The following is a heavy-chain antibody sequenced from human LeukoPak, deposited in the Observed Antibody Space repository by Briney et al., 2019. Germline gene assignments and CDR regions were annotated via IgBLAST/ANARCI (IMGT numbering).Heavy chain of an antibody. D-gene: IGHD5-12*01. CDR3: ARPDKNSGYDLLCAFDI. CDR1: GFTFSSYA. J-gene: IGHJ3*02. CDR2: ISSVSSTI. Sequence: GGSLRLSCAASGFTFSSYAMSWVRQAPGKGLEWVSYISSVSSTIYYADSVKGRFTISRDNAKNSLHLQMNSLRAEDTAVYYCARPDKNSGYDLLCAFDIWGQGTMVTVSS. V-gene: IGHV3-48*01.